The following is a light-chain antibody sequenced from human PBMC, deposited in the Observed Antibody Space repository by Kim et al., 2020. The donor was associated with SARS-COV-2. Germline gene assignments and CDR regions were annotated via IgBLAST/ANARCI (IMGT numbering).Light chain of an antibody. CDR1: QSVSTY. CDR2: DAS. J-gene: IGKJ1*01. CDR3: QQRGNWPT. V-gene: IGKV3-11*01. Sequence: EIVLTQSPATLSLSPGERATLSCRASQSVSTYLMWYQQKPGQAPRLLIYDASNRATGIPARFSGSGSGTDFTLTISSLEPEDFAVYYCQQRGNWPTFGQGTKVEIK.